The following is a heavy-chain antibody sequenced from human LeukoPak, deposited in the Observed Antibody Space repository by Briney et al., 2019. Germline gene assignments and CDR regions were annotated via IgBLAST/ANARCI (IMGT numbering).Heavy chain of an antibody. Sequence: PSETLSLTCTVSGGSISSGGYYWSWIRQPPGKGLEWIGYIYYSGSTNYNPSLKGRVTISVDTSKNQFSLKLSSVTAADTAVYYCASYSYYYDSSGYFDYWGQGTLVTVSS. CDR3: ASYSYYYDSSGYFDY. CDR1: GGSISSGGYY. CDR2: IYYSGST. D-gene: IGHD3-22*01. V-gene: IGHV4-61*08. J-gene: IGHJ4*02.